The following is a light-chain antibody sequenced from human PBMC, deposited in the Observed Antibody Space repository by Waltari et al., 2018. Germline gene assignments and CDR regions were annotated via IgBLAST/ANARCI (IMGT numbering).Light chain of an antibody. V-gene: IGLV3-21*02. CDR1: NIGSKN. J-gene: IGLJ1*01. CDR2: DDG. CDR3: QVWDSGSDHYV. Sequence: SYVLTQPPSVSVAPGQTARISCDGNNIGSKNVHWYQQKPGQAPVLVVYDDGDRPSGIPDRFSGSNSGNTATLTISRVDAGDEADYYWQVWDSGSDHYVFGTVTKVTVL.